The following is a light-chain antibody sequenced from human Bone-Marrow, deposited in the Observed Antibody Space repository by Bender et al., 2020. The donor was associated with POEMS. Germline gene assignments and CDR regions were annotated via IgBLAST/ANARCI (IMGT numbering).Light chain of an antibody. V-gene: IGLV2-23*02. CDR3: CSYAGSSTFVV. Sequence: QSALTQPASVSGSPGQSITISCTGTSSDVGGSNLVSWYQQHPGTAPQLIIYEASGVSNRFSASKSGNTASLTISGLQAEDEADYYCCSYAGSSTFVVFGGGTKLTVL. CDR1: SSDVGGSNL. J-gene: IGLJ2*01. CDR2: E.